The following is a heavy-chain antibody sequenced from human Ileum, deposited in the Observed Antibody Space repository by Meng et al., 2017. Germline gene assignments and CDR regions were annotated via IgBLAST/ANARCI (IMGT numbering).Heavy chain of an antibody. Sequence: GESLKISCVVSGFSVTNNYISWVRQAPGKGLQWVSVIYSGGATQFADFAEGRFAISRAASKNTVYLQMNSLRPEDTALYYCTRDGSCGGGGCYEGRDYHYQGMDVWGQGTTVTVSS. D-gene: IGHD2-15*01. CDR1: GFSVTNNY. J-gene: IGHJ6*02. V-gene: IGHV3-66*02. CDR3: TRDGSCGGGGCYEGRDYHYQGMDV. CDR2: IYSGGAT.